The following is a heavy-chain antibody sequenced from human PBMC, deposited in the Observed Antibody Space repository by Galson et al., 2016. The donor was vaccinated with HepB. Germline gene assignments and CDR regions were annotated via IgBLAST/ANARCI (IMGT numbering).Heavy chain of an antibody. J-gene: IGHJ5*02. Sequence: TLSLTCTVSGGSISSGGYYWTWIRQHPGKGLEWIGYIYYTETTHYNPSPKSRLTMSVDTSKNPFSLKLSSVTAADTAVYYCARGHRRFSGSYVGWFDPWGQGSLVTVSS. CDR2: IYYTETT. CDR1: GGSISSGGYY. V-gene: IGHV4-31*03. CDR3: ARGHRRFSGSYVGWFDP. D-gene: IGHD1-26*01.